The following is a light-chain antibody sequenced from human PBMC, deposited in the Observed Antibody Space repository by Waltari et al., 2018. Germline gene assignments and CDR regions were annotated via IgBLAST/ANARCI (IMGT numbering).Light chain of an antibody. CDR1: ENIGSY. V-gene: IGKV1-39*01. CDR3: QQRSNWPT. J-gene: IGKJ4*01. CDR2: ATS. Sequence: DIQMTQSPSSLSASIGDRVTITCRASENIGSYLNWYQQRTGEAPKLLIYATSTLQTEVPSRFSGSGSGTDFTLTISSLEPEDFAVYYCQQRSNWPTFGGGTKVEIK.